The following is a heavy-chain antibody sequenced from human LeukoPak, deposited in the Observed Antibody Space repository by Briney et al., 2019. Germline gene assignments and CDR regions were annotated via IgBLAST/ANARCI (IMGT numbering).Heavy chain of an antibody. D-gene: IGHD5-18*01. CDR2: ISYDGSNK. V-gene: IGHV3-30*03. Sequence: GGSLRLSCAASGFTFSSYGMHWVRQAPGKGLEWVAVISYDGSNKYYADSVKGRFTISRDNSKNTLYLQMNSLRAEDTAVYYCAVLRIQLWLSPRGGSWQDYWGQGTLVTVSS. CDR1: GFTFSSYG. CDR3: AVLRIQLWLSPRGGSWQDY. J-gene: IGHJ4*02.